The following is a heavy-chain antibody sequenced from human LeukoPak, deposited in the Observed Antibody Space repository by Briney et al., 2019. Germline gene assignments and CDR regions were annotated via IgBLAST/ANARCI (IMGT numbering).Heavy chain of an antibody. CDR1: GLTVSGNY. J-gene: IGHJ4*02. CDR2: ITGSGGST. D-gene: IGHD3-10*01. Sequence: GGSLRLSCAASGLTVSGNYMSWVRQAPGKGLEWVSSITGSGGSTYYADSVKGRFTISRDNSKNTLYLQMNSLRAEDTAVYYCARDLIDYGSGSYYALGYWGQGTLVTVSS. CDR3: ARDLIDYGSGSYYALGY. V-gene: IGHV3-53*01.